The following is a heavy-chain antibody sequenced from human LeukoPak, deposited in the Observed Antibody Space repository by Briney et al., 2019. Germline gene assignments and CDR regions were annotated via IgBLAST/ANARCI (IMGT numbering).Heavy chain of an antibody. Sequence: PGGSLRLSCAASGFTFSGYGMHWVRQAPGKGLEWVAIIWYDGSIKYYTDSVKGRFTISRDNSKNTMYLQMNSLRVEDTAVYYCGKIGCSGGCCNPYHYYDMDVWGQGTTVTVSS. CDR2: IWYDGSIK. V-gene: IGHV3-33*06. J-gene: IGHJ6*02. D-gene: IGHD2-15*01. CDR1: GFTFSGYG. CDR3: GKIGCSGGCCNPYHYYDMDV.